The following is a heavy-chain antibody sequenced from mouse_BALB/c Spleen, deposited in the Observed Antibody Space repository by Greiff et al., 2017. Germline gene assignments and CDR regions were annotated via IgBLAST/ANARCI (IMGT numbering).Heavy chain of an antibody. CDR3: ARKTTVVAPGAMDY. Sequence: EVKLMESGPGLVKPSQSLSLTCTVTGYSITSDYAWNWIRQFPGNKLEWMGYISYSGSTSYNPSLKSRISITRDTSKNQFFLQLNSVTTEDTATYYCARKTTVVAPGAMDYWGQGTSVTVSS. CDR1: GYSITSDYA. V-gene: IGHV3-2*02. J-gene: IGHJ4*01. CDR2: ISYSGST. D-gene: IGHD1-1*01.